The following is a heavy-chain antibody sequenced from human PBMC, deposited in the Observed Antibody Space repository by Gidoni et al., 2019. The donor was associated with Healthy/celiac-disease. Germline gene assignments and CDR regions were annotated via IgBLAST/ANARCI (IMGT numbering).Heavy chain of an antibody. V-gene: IGHV3-23*01. J-gene: IGHJ6*03. CDR3: AKDQRTGDRYYYYMDV. D-gene: IGHD7-27*01. Sequence: RLSCAASGFTFSSYAMSWVRQAPGKGLEWVSAISGSGGSTYYADSVKGRFTISRDNSKNTLYLQMNSLRAEDTAVYYCAKDQRTGDRYYYYMDVWGKGTTVTVSS. CDR2: ISGSGGST. CDR1: GFTFSSYA.